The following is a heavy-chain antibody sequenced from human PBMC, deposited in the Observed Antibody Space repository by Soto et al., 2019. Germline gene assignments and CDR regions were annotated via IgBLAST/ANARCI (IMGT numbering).Heavy chain of an antibody. CDR1: GDTVSNTGAA. V-gene: IGHV6-1*01. J-gene: IGHJ5*02. CDR2: TYNTGQWNF. CDR3: VRQTCSGTSCCSWFGP. Sequence: SETLSLTCGISGDTVSNTGAAWNWIRQSPSRGLEWLGRTYNTGQWNFDYSPSVEGRISIVPDALKNQVSLHLESVTPDDTAIYYCVRQTCSGTSCCSWFGPWCQGSQGTVS. D-gene: IGHD2-2*01.